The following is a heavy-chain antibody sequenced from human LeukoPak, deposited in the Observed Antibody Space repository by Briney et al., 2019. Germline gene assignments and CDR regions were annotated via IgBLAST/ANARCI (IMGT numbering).Heavy chain of an antibody. CDR1: GYTFTGYY. Sequence: ASVKVSCKASGYTFTGYYIHWVRQAPGQGLEWMGWINPNSGGTNYAPKFQGRVTMTRDTSITTAYMELSRLTSDDTTIYYCATTLHIVVVTWHAFDIWGQGTMITVSS. CDR3: ATTLHIVVVTWHAFDI. V-gene: IGHV1-2*02. CDR2: INPNSGGT. J-gene: IGHJ3*02. D-gene: IGHD2-21*02.